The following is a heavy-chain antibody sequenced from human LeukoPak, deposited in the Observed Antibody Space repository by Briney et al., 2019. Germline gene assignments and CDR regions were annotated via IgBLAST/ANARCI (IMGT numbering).Heavy chain of an antibody. J-gene: IGHJ6*04. CDR2: INHSGST. Sequence: SETLSLTCAVYGGSFSGYYWSWIRQPPGKGLEWIGEINHSGSTNYSPSLKSRVTISVDTSKNQFSLKLSSVTAADTAVYYCARDPLGGNSGWYMSYYGMDVWGKGTTVTVSS. V-gene: IGHV4-34*01. CDR1: GGSFSGYY. D-gene: IGHD6-19*01. CDR3: ARDPLGGNSGWYMSYYGMDV.